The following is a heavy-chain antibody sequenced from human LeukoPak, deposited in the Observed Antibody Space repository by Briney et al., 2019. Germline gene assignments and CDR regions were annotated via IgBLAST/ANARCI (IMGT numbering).Heavy chain of an antibody. CDR1: GYSENFYG. Sequence: ASVKVSCKTSGYSENFYGITWVRQVAGQGLEWMGWISAQHGQTEYAPNSQDRVTMTTDTYTNTAYMELRSLRSEDTAVYYCAADPTMAGFISYWGQGTLVTVSS. V-gene: IGHV1-18*01. J-gene: IGHJ4*02. D-gene: IGHD4/OR15-4a*01. CDR3: AADPTMAGFISY. CDR2: ISAQHGQT.